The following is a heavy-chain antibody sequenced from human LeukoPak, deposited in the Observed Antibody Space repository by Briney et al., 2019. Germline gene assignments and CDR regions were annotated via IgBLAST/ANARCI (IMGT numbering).Heavy chain of an antibody. V-gene: IGHV4-4*07. CDR3: ARDYCDGDCSGRFDP. CDR1: GGSISSYY. CDR2: IYTSGST. D-gene: IGHD2-21*02. J-gene: IGHJ5*02. Sequence: PSETLSLTCTVSGGSISSYYWSWIRQPAGKGLEWIGRIYTSGSTNYNPSLKSRVTMSVDTSKNQFSLRLSSVTAADTAVYYCARDYCDGDCSGRFDPWGQGTLVTVSS.